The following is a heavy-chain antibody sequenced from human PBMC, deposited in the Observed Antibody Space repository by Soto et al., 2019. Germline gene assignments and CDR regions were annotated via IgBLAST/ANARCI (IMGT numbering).Heavy chain of an antibody. D-gene: IGHD2-2*01. Sequence: GGSLRLSCAASGFTFSSYSMNWVRRAPGKGLEWVSYISSSSSTIYYADSVKGRFTISRDNAKNSLYLQMNSLRAEDTAVYYCARGLHCSSTSCYDLPYYYYYMDVWGKGTTVTVSS. V-gene: IGHV3-48*01. J-gene: IGHJ6*03. CDR1: GFTFSSYS. CDR2: ISSSSSTI. CDR3: ARGLHCSSTSCYDLPYYYYYMDV.